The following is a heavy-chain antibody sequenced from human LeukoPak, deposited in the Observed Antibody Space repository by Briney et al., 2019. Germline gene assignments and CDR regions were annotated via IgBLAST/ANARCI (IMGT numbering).Heavy chain of an antibody. V-gene: IGHV3-21*04. D-gene: IGHD3-10*01. CDR1: GFTFSSYS. CDR3: AKNKGSGSHVNYCMDV. J-gene: IGHJ6*03. Sequence: PGGSLRLSCAASGFTFSSYSMNWVRQAPGKGLEWVSSISSSSSYIYYADSVKGRFTISRDNAKNSPYLQMNSLRAEDTAIYYCAKNKGSGSHVNYCMDVWGKGTTVTVSS. CDR2: ISSSSSYI.